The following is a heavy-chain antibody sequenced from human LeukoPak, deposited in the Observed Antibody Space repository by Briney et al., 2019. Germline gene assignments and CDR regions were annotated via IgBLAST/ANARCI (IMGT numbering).Heavy chain of an antibody. CDR1: GGSISSYY. V-gene: IGHV4-4*09. D-gene: IGHD6-19*01. CDR3: ARANSSSDIVGV. J-gene: IGHJ4*02. Sequence: SETLSLTCTVSGGSISSYYWSWVRQPPGKGLEWIGYIYTSGSTNYNPSLKSRITISVDTSKNQFSLKLSSVTAADSAVYYCARANSSSDIVGVWGQGTLVTVSS. CDR2: IYTSGST.